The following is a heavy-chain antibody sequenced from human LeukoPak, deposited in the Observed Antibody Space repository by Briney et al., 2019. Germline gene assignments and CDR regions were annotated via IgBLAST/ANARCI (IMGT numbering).Heavy chain of an antibody. D-gene: IGHD2-21*02. J-gene: IGHJ4*02. CDR3: ARDSAVVTAKFDY. CDR2: ISGGGGST. V-gene: IGHV3-23*01. Sequence: GGSLRLSCAASGFTFSSYAMSWVRQAPGKGLEWVSDISGGGGSTYYADSVKGRFTISRDNSKDTLYLQLNSLRAEDTAVYYCARDSAVVTAKFDYWGQGTLVTVSS. CDR1: GFTFSSYA.